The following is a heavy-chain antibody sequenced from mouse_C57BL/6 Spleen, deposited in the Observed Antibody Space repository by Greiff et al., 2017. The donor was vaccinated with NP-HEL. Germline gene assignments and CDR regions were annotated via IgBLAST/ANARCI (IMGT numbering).Heavy chain of an antibody. Sequence: QVQLKQSGAELVRPGASVTLSCKASGYTFTDYEMHWVKQTPVHGLEWIGAIDPETGGPAYNQKFKGKAILTADKSSSTAYMELRSLTSEYSAVDYYTRMIIYYDPPYAMDYWGQGTSVTVSS. CDR2: IDPETGGP. CDR1: GYTFTDYE. D-gene: IGHD2-4*01. J-gene: IGHJ4*01. V-gene: IGHV1-15*01. CDR3: TRMIIYYDPPYAMDY.